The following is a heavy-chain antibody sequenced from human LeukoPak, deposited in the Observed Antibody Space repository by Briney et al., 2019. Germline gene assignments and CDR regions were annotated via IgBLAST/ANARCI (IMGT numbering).Heavy chain of an antibody. CDR3: ARDPSVKYYMDV. J-gene: IGHJ6*03. CDR1: GYTFTVYY. V-gene: IGHV1-2*02. CDR2: IDPKSGGT. Sequence: ASVKVSCKASGYTFTVYYLHWVRQAPGQGREWMGWIDPKSGGTKITQNFQGRVTMTRDTSISTAYMELSRLASDDTAVYYCARDPSVKYYMDVWGKGTTVTVSS. D-gene: IGHD4-17*01.